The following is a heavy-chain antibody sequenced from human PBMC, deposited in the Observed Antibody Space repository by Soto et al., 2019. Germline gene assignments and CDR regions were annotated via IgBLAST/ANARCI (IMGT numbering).Heavy chain of an antibody. V-gene: IGHV5-51*01. J-gene: IGHJ3*02. CDR2: IYPGDSDT. CDR3: ARQGGGGIMAFDI. Sequence: PGESLKISCKVSGYIFTTYWIAWVRQMPGKGLEWMGSIYPGDSDTKSSPSFQGQVTISVDKSITTSYLQWTTLKTSDTGTYFCARQGGGGIMAFDIWGRGTTVTVPS. D-gene: IGHD1-26*01. CDR1: GYIFTTYW.